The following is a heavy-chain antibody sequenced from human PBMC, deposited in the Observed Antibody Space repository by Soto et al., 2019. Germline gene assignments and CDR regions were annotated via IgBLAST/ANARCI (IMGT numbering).Heavy chain of an antibody. D-gene: IGHD6-19*01. Sequence: EVQRVESGGTLVQPGGSLRLSCSASGFTFNSYAMHWVRQAPGKGLEFVSAISSYGADRYYADSVKGRFAISRDNSKNTLYLQMSSLRAEDTALYYCVKEGYMRSDWYGQFDYWGQGALVTVSS. CDR2: ISSYGADR. CDR3: VKEGYMRSDWYGQFDY. V-gene: IGHV3-64D*06. J-gene: IGHJ4*02. CDR1: GFTFNSYA.